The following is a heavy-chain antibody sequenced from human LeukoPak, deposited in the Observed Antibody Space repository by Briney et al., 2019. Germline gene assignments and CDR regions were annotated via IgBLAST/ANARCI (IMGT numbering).Heavy chain of an antibody. V-gene: IGHV1-18*01. Sequence: ASVKVSCKASGDTFTSNGISWVRQAPGQGLEWMGWISAYNGNTNYAQKLQGRVTMTTDTSTSTAYMELRSLRSDDTAVYHCARSTLNYYDSSGPPDYRGQGTLVTVSS. CDR3: ARSTLNYYDSSGPPDY. D-gene: IGHD3-22*01. CDR2: ISAYNGNT. J-gene: IGHJ4*02. CDR1: GDTFTSNG.